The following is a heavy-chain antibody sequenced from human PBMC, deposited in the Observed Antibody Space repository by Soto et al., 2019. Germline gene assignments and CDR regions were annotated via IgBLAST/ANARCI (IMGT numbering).Heavy chain of an antibody. CDR1: GGSISSSSYY. Sequence: SETLSLTCTVSGGSISSSSYYWGWIRQPPGKGLEWIGSIYYSGSTYYNPSLKSRVTISVDTSKNQFSLKLSSVTAADTAVYYCARRGFGSSDDSLAPWGKGTLV. J-gene: IGHJ5*02. CDR3: ARRGFGSSDDSLAP. V-gene: IGHV4-39*01. CDR2: IYYSGST. D-gene: IGHD1-26*01.